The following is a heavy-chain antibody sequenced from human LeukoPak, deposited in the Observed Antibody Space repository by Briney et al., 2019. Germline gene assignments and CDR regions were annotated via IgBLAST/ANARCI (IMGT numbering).Heavy chain of an antibody. Sequence: ASVKVSCKASGYTFTGYYMHWVRQAPGQGLEWMGWINPNSGGTNYAQKFQGRVTMTRDTSISTAYMELSRLRSDDTAVYYCARVRRSSWYYFDYWGQGTLVTVSS. CDR2: INPNSGGT. CDR1: GYTFTGYY. D-gene: IGHD6-13*01. CDR3: ARVRRSSWYYFDY. V-gene: IGHV1-2*02. J-gene: IGHJ4*02.